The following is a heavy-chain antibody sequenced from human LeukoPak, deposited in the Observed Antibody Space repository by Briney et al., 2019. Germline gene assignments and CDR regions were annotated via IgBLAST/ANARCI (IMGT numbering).Heavy chain of an antibody. CDR1: GGSISSYY. D-gene: IGHD2-15*01. Sequence: PSETLSLTCTVSGGSISSYYWSWIRQPPGKGLEWIGYIYYSGSTNYNPSLKSRITISVDTSKNQFSLELSSVTAADTAVYYCAREGEWWYLVLSWFDPWGQGTLVTVSS. J-gene: IGHJ5*02. V-gene: IGHV4-59*01. CDR2: IYYSGST. CDR3: AREGEWWYLVLSWFDP.